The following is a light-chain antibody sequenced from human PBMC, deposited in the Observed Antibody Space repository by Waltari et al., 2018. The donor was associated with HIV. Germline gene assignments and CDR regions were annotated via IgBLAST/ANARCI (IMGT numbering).Light chain of an antibody. Sequence: YVLTQPPSVSVAPGQTAKIPCGGNNVGSKSVNWYQLKAGQAPVLVVYDDTERPSGIPDRFSGSNSGNGATLTISRVEAEDEATFYCQTWDSFSGMIFGGGTDLTVL. J-gene: IGLJ2*01. CDR2: DDT. V-gene: IGLV3-21*02. CDR3: QTWDSFSGMI. CDR1: NVGSKS.